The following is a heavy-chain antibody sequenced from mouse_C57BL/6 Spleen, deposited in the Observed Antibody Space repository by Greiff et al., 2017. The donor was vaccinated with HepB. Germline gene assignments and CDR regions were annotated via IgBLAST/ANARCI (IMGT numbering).Heavy chain of an antibody. CDR1: GYSITSGYY. CDR2: ISYDGSN. V-gene: IGHV3-6*01. J-gene: IGHJ3*01. Sequence: EVQVVESGPGLVKPSQSLSLTCSVTGYSITSGYYWNWIRQFPGNKLEWMGYISYDGSNNYNPSLKNRISITRDTSKNQFFLKLNSVTTEDTATYYCARDSPSYGNDPAWFAYWGQGTLVTVSA. D-gene: IGHD2-9*01. CDR3: ARDSPSYGNDPAWFAY.